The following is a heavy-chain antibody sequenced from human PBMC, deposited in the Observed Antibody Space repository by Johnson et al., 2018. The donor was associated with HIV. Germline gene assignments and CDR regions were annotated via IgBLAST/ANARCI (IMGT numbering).Heavy chain of an antibody. CDR2: IYSGGGT. CDR3: ARECSGGSCYPLDHDAFDI. J-gene: IGHJ3*02. D-gene: IGHD2-15*01. V-gene: IGHV3-66*02. CDR1: GFTFDDYA. Sequence: MLLVESGGGLVQPGRSLRLSCAASGFTFDDYAMHWVRQAPGNGLEWVSGIYSGGGTYYADSVKGRFTMSRDNSKNTLYLQMNSLRAEDTAVYYCARECSGGSCYPLDHDAFDIWGQGTMVTVSS.